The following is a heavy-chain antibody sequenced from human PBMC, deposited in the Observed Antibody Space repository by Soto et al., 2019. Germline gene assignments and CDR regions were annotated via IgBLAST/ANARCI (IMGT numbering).Heavy chain of an antibody. CDR1: GGSISSGGYS. CDR2: MYHSGST. Sequence: SETLSLTCAVSGGSISSGGYSWSWIRQPPGKGLEWIGYMYHSGSTYYNPSLKSRVTISIDRSKNQFSLKLSSVTAADTAVYYCARVNTYYYDSSGYYSEPGYYFDYWGQGTLVTVSS. V-gene: IGHV4-30-2*01. CDR3: ARVNTYYYDSSGYYSEPGYYFDY. J-gene: IGHJ4*02. D-gene: IGHD3-22*01.